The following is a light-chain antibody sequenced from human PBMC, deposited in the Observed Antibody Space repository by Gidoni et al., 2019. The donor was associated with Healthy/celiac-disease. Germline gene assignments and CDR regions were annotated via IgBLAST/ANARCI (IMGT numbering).Light chain of an antibody. Sequence: EIVLTQSPATLSLSPGERATLACRASQSVSSYLAWSQLKPGHAPRLLIYDASNRATGIPARFSGSGSGTDFTLTISSLEPEDFAVYYCQQRSNWTFGQGTKVEIK. CDR3: QQRSNWT. CDR2: DAS. V-gene: IGKV3-11*01. CDR1: QSVSSY. J-gene: IGKJ1*01.